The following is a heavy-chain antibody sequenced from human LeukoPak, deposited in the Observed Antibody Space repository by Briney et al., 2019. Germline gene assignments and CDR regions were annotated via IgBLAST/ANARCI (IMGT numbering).Heavy chain of an antibody. V-gene: IGHV1-18*01. CDR2: IRGDNGNT. CDR3: ARVDLLTGYYFFDY. CDR1: GYTFTSYD. D-gene: IGHD3-9*01. Sequence: ASVKVSCKASGYTFTSYDINWVRQATGQGLEWVGWIRGDNGNTNYAQKLQGRVTMTTDTSTSTAYMELRSLGSDETAVYYRARVDLLTGYYFFDYWGQGTLVTVSS. J-gene: IGHJ4*02.